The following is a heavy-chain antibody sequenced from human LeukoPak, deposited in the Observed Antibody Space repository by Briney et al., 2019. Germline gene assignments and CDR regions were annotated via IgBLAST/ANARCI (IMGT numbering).Heavy chain of an antibody. CDR2: VTASGGTT. CDR3: ARSQGYYDY. CDR1: GFTFSSYE. J-gene: IGHJ4*02. D-gene: IGHD2-15*01. Sequence: GGSLRLSCAASGFTFSSYEMNWLRQAPGKGLEWVSFVTASGGTTYYADSVKGRFTISRDNSKDSLYLQMNSLRAEDTALYYCARSQGYYDYWGQGTLVTVSS. V-gene: IGHV3-23*01.